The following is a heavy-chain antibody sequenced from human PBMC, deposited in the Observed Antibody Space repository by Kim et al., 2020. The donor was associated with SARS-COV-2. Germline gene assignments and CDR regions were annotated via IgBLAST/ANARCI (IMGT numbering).Heavy chain of an antibody. CDR3: ARGVGGWLGDLDFDY. CDR1: GFTFSSYE. CDR2: ISSSGSTI. J-gene: IGHJ4*02. D-gene: IGHD6-19*01. V-gene: IGHV3-48*03. Sequence: GGSLRLSCAASGFTFSSYEMNWVRQAPGKGLEWVSYISSSGSTIYYADSVKGRFTISRDNAKNSLYLQMNSLRAEDTAVYYCARGVGGWLGDLDFDYWGQGTLVTVSS.